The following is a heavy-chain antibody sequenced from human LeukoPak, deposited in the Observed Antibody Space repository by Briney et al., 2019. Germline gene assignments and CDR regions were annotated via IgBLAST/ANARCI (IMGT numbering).Heavy chain of an antibody. Sequence: GASVKVSCKASGYTFTSYDINWVRQATGQGLEWMGWMNPNSGNTGYAQKFQGRVTITRNTSISTAYMELSSLRSEDTAVYYCARGIGGRLLEWLFDYWGQGTLVTVSS. CDR1: GYTFTSYD. J-gene: IGHJ4*02. D-gene: IGHD3-3*01. CDR3: ARGIGGRLLEWLFDY. V-gene: IGHV1-8*03. CDR2: MNPNSGNT.